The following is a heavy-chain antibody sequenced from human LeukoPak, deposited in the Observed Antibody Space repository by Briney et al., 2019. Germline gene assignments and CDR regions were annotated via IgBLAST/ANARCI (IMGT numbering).Heavy chain of an antibody. D-gene: IGHD3-10*01. CDR2: ISAYNGNT. J-gene: IGHJ5*02. V-gene: IGHV1-18*01. CDR3: ARGGRRLLWFGELFYWFDP. Sequence: DSVTVSCKASTYTFTSYGASWVRQAPGQGLEWMGWISAYNGNTNYTQKFQGRVTMTTDTSTSTAYMELRSLRSDDTAVYYCARGGRRLLWFGELFYWFDPWGQGTLVTVSS. CDR1: TYTFTSYG.